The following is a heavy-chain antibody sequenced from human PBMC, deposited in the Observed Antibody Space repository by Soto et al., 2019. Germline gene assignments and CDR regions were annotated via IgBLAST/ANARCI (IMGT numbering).Heavy chain of an antibody. CDR3: ARDLRFSSTNYFDF. J-gene: IGHJ4*02. V-gene: IGHV3-11*06. Sequence: GSLRLSCTASGFLFTDYYMSWIRQPPGKGLEWLAYIDGSSDYTNSADSVKGRFTISRDNAKNSVFLQMNSLRADDTAVYYCARDLRFSSTNYFDFWGRGTLVTVSS. CDR2: IDGSSDYT. CDR1: GFLFTDYY. D-gene: IGHD2-8*01.